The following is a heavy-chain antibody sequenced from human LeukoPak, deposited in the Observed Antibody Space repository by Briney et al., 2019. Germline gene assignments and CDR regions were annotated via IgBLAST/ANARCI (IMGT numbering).Heavy chain of an antibody. CDR2: INYSGST. V-gene: IGHV4-34*01. D-gene: IGHD6-19*01. J-gene: IGHJ4*02. CDR1: GGSFSGYY. CDR3: ARPNSGWYFDY. Sequence: PSETLSLTCAVYGGSFSGYYWSWIRQPPGKGLEWIGTINYSGSTYYSPSLRSRVTISVDASKNFFSPKLSSVTAADTAVYFCARPNSGWYFDYWGQGTLVAVSS.